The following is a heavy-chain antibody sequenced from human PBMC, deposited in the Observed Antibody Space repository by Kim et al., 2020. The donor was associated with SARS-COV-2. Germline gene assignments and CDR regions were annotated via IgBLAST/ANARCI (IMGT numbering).Heavy chain of an antibody. CDR3: AKGSWFGELNPLDY. Sequence: GGSLRLSCAASGFTFSSYAMSWVRQAPGKGLEWVSAISGSGGSTYYADSVKGRFTISRDNSKNTLYLQMNSLRAEDTAVYYCAKGSWFGELNPLDYWGQGTLVTVSS. D-gene: IGHD3-10*01. CDR2: ISGSGGST. J-gene: IGHJ4*02. CDR1: GFTFSSYA. V-gene: IGHV3-23*01.